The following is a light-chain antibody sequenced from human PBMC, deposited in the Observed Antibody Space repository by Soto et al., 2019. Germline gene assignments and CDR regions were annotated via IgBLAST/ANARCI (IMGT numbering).Light chain of an antibody. Sequence: QSALTQPASVSGSPGQSISISCTGTSSDVGGYNYVSWYQQHPGKAPKLIIYDVSNRPSGTSIRFSGSKSGNTASLIISGLQAEDEADYYCSSYTSSSTRVFGGGTKLTVL. V-gene: IGLV2-14*01. CDR3: SSYTSSSTRV. CDR1: SSDVGGYNY. J-gene: IGLJ2*01. CDR2: DVS.